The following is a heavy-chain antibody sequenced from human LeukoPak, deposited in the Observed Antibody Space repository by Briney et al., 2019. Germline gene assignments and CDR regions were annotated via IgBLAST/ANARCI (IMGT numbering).Heavy chain of an antibody. CDR1: GFTVSSNY. CDR3: ARVATERGTDDAFDI. Sequence: GGSLRLSCAASGFTVSSNYMRRVRHAPGKGLEWISIIYSGGSTYYADSVKGRFTISRDNSKNTLYLQMNSLRAEDTAVYYCARVATERGTDDAFDIWGQGTMVTVSS. CDR2: IYSGGST. D-gene: IGHD5-12*01. J-gene: IGHJ3*02. V-gene: IGHV3-66*01.